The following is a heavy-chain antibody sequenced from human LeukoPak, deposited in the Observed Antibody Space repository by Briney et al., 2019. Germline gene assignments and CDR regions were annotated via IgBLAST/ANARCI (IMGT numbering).Heavy chain of an antibody. Sequence: GGSLRLSCAASGFSFSSYAMNWVRQAPGKGLEWLSAISGSGGSTYYADSVKGRFTISRDNSKNTLYLQMNSLRAEDTAVYYCAKSMGAIDHDYWGQGTLVTVSS. CDR1: GFSFSSYA. D-gene: IGHD1-26*01. J-gene: IGHJ4*02. V-gene: IGHV3-23*01. CDR2: ISGSGGST. CDR3: AKSMGAIDHDY.